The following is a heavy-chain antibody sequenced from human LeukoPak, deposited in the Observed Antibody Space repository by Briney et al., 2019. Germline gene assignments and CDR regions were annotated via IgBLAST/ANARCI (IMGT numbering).Heavy chain of an antibody. J-gene: IGHJ4*02. CDR2: ILPDGSDK. Sequence: GGSLRLSCAASGFIFNIYAIHWVRQAPGKGLEWVAVILPDGSDKYYADSVKGRYTISRDNSKNTLYLQMNSLRAEDTAVYYCARANDYGDDYWGQGTLVTVSS. V-gene: IGHV3-30-3*01. CDR3: ARANDYGDDY. CDR1: GFIFNIYA. D-gene: IGHD4-17*01.